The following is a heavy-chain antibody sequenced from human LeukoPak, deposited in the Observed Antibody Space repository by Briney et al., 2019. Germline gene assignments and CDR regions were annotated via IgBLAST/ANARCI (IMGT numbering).Heavy chain of an antibody. Sequence: GGFLRLSCVASGFTFSSYWMHWVRQDPRKGLVWVSRINGGGRNINYADSVRGRFTISRDNAKNTLYLQMNSLRAEDTAVYYCARGGPNTYCGGDCYGYFQHWGQATLVTVSS. CDR1: GFTFSSYW. D-gene: IGHD2-21*01. CDR2: INGGGRNI. V-gene: IGHV3-74*01. CDR3: ARGGPNTYCGGDCYGYFQH. J-gene: IGHJ1*01.